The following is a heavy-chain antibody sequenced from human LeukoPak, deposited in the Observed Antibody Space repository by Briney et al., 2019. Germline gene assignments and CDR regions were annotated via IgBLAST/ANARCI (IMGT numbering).Heavy chain of an antibody. Sequence: SPSETLSLTCTVSGGSISSDGYYWICIRQHPGKGLEWIGYIYYSGSTYYNPSLKSRVTISVDTSKTQFSLKLSSVTAADTAVYYCARDRNDYVWGSYPNYYYYGMDVWGQGTTVTVSS. CDR2: IYYSGST. D-gene: IGHD3-16*02. J-gene: IGHJ6*01. CDR3: ARDRNDYVWGSYPNYYYYGMDV. V-gene: IGHV4-31*03. CDR1: GGSISSDGYY.